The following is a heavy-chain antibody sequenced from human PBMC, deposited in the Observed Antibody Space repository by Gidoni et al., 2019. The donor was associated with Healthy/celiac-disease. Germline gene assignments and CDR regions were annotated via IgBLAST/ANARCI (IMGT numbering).Heavy chain of an antibody. Sequence: QLQLQESGPGLVKPSETLSLTCTVSGGSISSSSYYWGWIRQPPGKGLEWIGSIYYSGSTYYNPSLKSRVTISVDTSKNQFSLKLSSVTAADTAVYYCATHCSSTSCYIRTPYYYYGMDVWGQGTTVTVSS. V-gene: IGHV4-39*01. CDR3: ATHCSSTSCYIRTPYYYYGMDV. D-gene: IGHD2-2*02. J-gene: IGHJ6*02. CDR2: IYYSGST. CDR1: GGSISSSSYY.